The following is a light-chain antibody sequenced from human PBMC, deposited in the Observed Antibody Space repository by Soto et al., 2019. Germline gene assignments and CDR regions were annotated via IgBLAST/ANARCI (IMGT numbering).Light chain of an antibody. CDR2: EVT. J-gene: IGLJ2*01. Sequence: QSALAQPASVSGSPGQSITISCTGTSSDIGGYNYLSWYQQHPGKAPKLMLYEVTNRPSGVSNRFSGSKSGNTASLTISGLHADDEADYYCSSYTSSTTVIFGGGTKLTVL. CDR1: SSDIGGYNY. CDR3: SSYTSSTTVI. V-gene: IGLV2-14*01.